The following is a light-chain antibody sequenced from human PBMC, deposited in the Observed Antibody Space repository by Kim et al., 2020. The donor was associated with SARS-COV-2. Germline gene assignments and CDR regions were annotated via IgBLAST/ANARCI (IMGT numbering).Light chain of an antibody. Sequence: SESPGQTASITCSGDKLGDKYACWYKQKPGQSPVLVIYQDSKRPSGIPERFSGSNSGNTATLTISGTQAMDEADYYCQVWDSSTVVFGGGTQLTVL. J-gene: IGLJ2*01. CDR3: QVWDSSTVV. CDR2: QDS. V-gene: IGLV3-1*01. CDR1: KLGDKY.